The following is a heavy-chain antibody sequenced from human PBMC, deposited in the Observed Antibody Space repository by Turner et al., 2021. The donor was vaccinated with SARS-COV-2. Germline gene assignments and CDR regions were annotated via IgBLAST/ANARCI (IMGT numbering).Heavy chain of an antibody. CDR2: IHYSGST. CDR3: ARHGFSGWYGGGMDV. D-gene: IGHD6-19*01. V-gene: IGHV4-59*08. CDR1: GGSISSYY. Sequence: QVQLQESGPGLVKPSETLSLTCTVSGGSISSYYWSWIRQPPRKGLEWIGYIHYSGSTNYNPSLKSRVTISVDTSKNQFSLKLSSVTAADTAVYYCARHGFSGWYGGGMDVWGQGTTVTVSS. J-gene: IGHJ6*02.